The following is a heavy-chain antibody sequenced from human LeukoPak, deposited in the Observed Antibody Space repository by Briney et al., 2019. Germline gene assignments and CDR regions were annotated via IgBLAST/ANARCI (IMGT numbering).Heavy chain of an antibody. D-gene: IGHD1-1*01. CDR1: GDSISSSSYC. Sequence: SETLSLTCTVSGDSISSSSYCWGWIRQPPGKGLEWIGTIYSSGSAYYNPSLKSRVTISVDTSKNQFSLRLSSVTAAVTAMYYCASARQLSFDFWGQGTLVTVSS. CDR3: ASARQLSFDF. V-gene: IGHV4-39*07. J-gene: IGHJ4*02. CDR2: IYSSGSA.